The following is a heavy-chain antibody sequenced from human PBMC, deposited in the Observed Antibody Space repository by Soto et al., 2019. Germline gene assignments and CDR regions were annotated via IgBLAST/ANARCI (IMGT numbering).Heavy chain of an antibody. CDR1: GFTFSSYG. CDR2: IWYDGSNK. V-gene: IGHV3-33*01. D-gene: IGHD3-10*01. Sequence: PGGSLRLSCAASGFTFSSYGMHWVRQAPGKGLEWVAVIWYDGSNKYYADSVKGRFTISRDNSKNTLYLQMNSLRAEDTAVYYCERHTMVRGVMGMDVWGQGTTVTVSS. J-gene: IGHJ6*02. CDR3: ERHTMVRGVMGMDV.